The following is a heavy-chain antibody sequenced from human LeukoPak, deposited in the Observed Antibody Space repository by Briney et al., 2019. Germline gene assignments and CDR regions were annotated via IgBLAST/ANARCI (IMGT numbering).Heavy chain of an antibody. CDR3: ARITIFGVFDY. V-gene: IGHV1-18*01. CDR2: ISAYNGNT. CDR1: GYTFTSYG. Sequence: ASVRVSCMASGYTFTSYGISWVRHAPGQRLEWMGWISAYNGNTNYAQKLQGRVTMTTDTSTSTAYMELRSLRSDDTAVYYCARITIFGVFDYWGQGTLVTVSS. J-gene: IGHJ4*02. D-gene: IGHD3-3*01.